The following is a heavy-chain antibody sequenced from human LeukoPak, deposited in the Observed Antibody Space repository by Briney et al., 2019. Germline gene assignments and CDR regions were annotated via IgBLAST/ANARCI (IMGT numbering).Heavy chain of an antibody. CDR2: IIPIFGTT. D-gene: IGHD3-10*01. J-gene: IGHJ6*03. CDR3: ARSRFPYYRLSRTDYYYMDV. V-gene: IGHV1-69*06. CDR1: GYTFTNYG. Sequence: SVKVSCKASGYTFTNYGISWVRQAPGQGLEWMGGIIPIFGTTNYAQKFQGRVSITADKSTSTTYMQLSSLRSEDTAVYYCARSRFPYYRLSRTDYYYMDVWAKGTTVTVSS.